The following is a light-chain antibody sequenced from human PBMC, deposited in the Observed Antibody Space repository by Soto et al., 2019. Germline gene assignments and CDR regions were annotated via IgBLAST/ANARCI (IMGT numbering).Light chain of an antibody. V-gene: IGKV3-11*01. Sequence: EIVLTQSPATLSLSPGQRATLSCRASQSVSGDLAWFHQKPGQAPRLLIYDTYNGATGLPARFSGSGSGTDFTLNISSLEPEDFAVYYCQQRNTWPWTFGQGTKVEIK. CDR1: QSVSGD. CDR3: QQRNTWPWT. CDR2: DTY. J-gene: IGKJ1*01.